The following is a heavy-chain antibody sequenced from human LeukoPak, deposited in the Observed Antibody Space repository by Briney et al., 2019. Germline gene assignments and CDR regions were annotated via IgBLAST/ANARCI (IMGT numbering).Heavy chain of an antibody. CDR3: ARGGGDY. V-gene: IGHV3-7*01. Sequence: GGSLRLSCVASGFTFSDYWMTWVRQAPGKGLEWVANIKQDGRDEKYVDSVKGRFTISRDNAKNSLYLQMDSLRDEDTAVYYCARGGGDYWGQGTLVTVTS. D-gene: IGHD1-26*01. J-gene: IGHJ4*02. CDR2: IKQDGRDE. CDR1: GFTFSDYW.